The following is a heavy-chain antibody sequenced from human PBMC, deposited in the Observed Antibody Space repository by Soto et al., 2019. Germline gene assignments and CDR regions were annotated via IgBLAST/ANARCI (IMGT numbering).Heavy chain of an antibody. CDR3: ASQMGVPGTYEHYYGMDV. CDR2: IIPIFGTA. D-gene: IGHD1-7*01. V-gene: IGHV1-69*12. J-gene: IGHJ6*02. Sequence: QVQLVQSGAEVKKPGSSVKVSCKASGGTFSSYAISWVLQSPGQGLEWMGGIIPIFGTANYAQKFQGRVTITADESTSTAYMELRSRRSEDTAVYYCASQMGVPGTYEHYYGMDVGGQGTTVTVSS. CDR1: GGTFSSYA.